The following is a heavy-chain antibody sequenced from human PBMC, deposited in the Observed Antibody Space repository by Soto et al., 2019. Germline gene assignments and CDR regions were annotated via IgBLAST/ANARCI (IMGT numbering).Heavy chain of an antibody. CDR2: ISSSSSYI. D-gene: IGHD6-19*01. J-gene: IGHJ4*02. Sequence: GGSLRLSCAASGFTFSSYSMNWVRQAPGKGLEWVSSISSSSSYIYYADSVKGRFAITRDNAKNSLYLQMNSLRAEDTAVYYCARVAVAGLIDYWGQGTLVTVSS. CDR3: ARVAVAGLIDY. V-gene: IGHV3-21*01. CDR1: GFTFSSYS.